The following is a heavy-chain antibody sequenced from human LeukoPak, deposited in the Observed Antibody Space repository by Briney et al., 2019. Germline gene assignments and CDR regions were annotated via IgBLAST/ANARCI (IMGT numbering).Heavy chain of an antibody. Sequence: GGSLRLSCAASGFIFDDYGMSWVRQVPGKGLEWVSGINWNGGSTGYADSVKGRFNISRDNAKNSLYLQMNSLRAEDTALYYCARDWVEVVAGTNGFDPWGQGTLVTVSS. CDR1: GFIFDDYG. V-gene: IGHV3-20*04. D-gene: IGHD6-19*01. CDR3: ARDWVEVVAGTNGFDP. CDR2: INWNGGST. J-gene: IGHJ5*02.